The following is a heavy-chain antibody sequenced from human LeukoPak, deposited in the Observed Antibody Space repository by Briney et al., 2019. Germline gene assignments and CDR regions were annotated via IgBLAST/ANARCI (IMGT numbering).Heavy chain of an antibody. CDR3: AKRASGSGTSLYYFDY. CDR1: GFTFSNAW. J-gene: IGHJ4*02. D-gene: IGHD3-10*01. Sequence: GRSLRLSCAASGFTFSNAWMSWVRQAPGKGLAWVSGNSNSGGSTFYADSVKGRFTISRDNSKNTLYLQMNSLRAEDTAVYYCAKRASGSGTSLYYFDYWGQGTLVTVSS. V-gene: IGHV3-23*01. CDR2: NSNSGGST.